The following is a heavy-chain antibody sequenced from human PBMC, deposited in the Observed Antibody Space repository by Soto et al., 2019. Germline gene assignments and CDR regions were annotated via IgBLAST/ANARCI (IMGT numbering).Heavy chain of an antibody. Sequence: EVHLVESGGGLVKPGGSLRLSCAASGFTFSNAWINWVRQTPGRGLEWVGRVKSKNDGGTTDFAAPVKVRFAISRDDSKNMVYLEMNSLQTEDTEMYYCTTDSYIPTITVSFAYWGHGTLVTVSS. J-gene: IGHJ4*01. CDR3: TTDSYIPTITVSFAY. V-gene: IGHV3-15*07. D-gene: IGHD2-21*01. CDR2: VKSKNDGGTT. CDR1: GFTFSNAW.